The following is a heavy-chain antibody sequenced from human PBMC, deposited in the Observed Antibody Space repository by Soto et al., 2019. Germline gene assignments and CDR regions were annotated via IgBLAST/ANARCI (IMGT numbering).Heavy chain of an antibody. Sequence: GGSLRLSCAASGFTFSNYWMHWFRQVPGKGLVWVSRINSDGSSTSYADSVKGRFTISRDNAKNTLYLQMNSLRAEDTAVYYCARDPAPSGWYDYWGQGTLVTVSS. CDR2: INSDGSST. D-gene: IGHD6-19*01. CDR3: ARDPAPSGWYDY. V-gene: IGHV3-74*01. CDR1: GFTFSNYW. J-gene: IGHJ4*02.